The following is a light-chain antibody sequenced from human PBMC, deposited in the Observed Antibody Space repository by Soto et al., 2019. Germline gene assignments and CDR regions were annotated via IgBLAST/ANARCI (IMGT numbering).Light chain of an antibody. CDR1: QSVSSSY. CDR3: QQYGNPHPRA. Sequence: DIVLTQSPSTLSLSAGERATLSCRASQSVSSSYLAWYQQKPGQAPRVLIHGASSRATGLPARFSGSGSAADFTITISSMEPEDVAVYFCQQYGNPHPRAFGQGTKVEIK. J-gene: IGKJ2*01. V-gene: IGKV3-20*01. CDR2: GAS.